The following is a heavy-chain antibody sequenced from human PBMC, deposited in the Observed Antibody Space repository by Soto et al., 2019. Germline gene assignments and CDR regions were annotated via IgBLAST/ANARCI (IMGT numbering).Heavy chain of an antibody. CDR1: GGSITSSSYY. D-gene: IGHD6-25*01. J-gene: IGHJ4*02. V-gene: IGHV4-39*07. CDR2: IYYSGST. Sequence: SSETLSLTCTVSGGSITSSSYYWGWIRQPPGKGLEWIGSIYYSGSTYYNPSLRSRVTISVDTSKNQFSLKLSSVTAEDTAVYYCARGHPGSLDYWGQGTLVTVSS. CDR3: ARGHPGSLDY.